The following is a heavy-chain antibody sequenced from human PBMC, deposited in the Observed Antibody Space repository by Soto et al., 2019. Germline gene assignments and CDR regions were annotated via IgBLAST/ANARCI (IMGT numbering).Heavy chain of an antibody. D-gene: IGHD1-26*01. Sequence: PSEALSVTYTVSGDSIRGYYCSWIRQPPVKGLEWIGYSDYDGYTSYTPSLKRRVTISVDTSKNQFSLKLNSVPAADTAVYYCARCFSGNYPSRPEEQYYFDSWGQGTLVTV. J-gene: IGHJ4*02. CDR3: ARCFSGNYPSRPEEQYYFDS. V-gene: IGHV4-59*01. CDR1: GDSIRGYY. CDR2: SDYDGYT.